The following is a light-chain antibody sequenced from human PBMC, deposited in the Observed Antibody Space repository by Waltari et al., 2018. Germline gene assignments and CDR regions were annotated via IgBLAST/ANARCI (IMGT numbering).Light chain of an antibody. J-gene: IGLJ1*01. Sequence: SALTQPASVSGSPGQSITIPCTEPSSDVGGYNYVSWYRQHPGKAPKLMIYAVSNRPSGVSNRFSGSKSGNTASLTISGLQAEDEADYYCSSYSSSSTRVFGTGTKVTVL. CDR3: SSYSSSSTRV. CDR2: AVS. V-gene: IGLV2-14*03. CDR1: SSDVGGYNY.